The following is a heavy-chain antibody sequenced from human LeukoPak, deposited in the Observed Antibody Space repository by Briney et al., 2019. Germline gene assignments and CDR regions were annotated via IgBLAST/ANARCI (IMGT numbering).Heavy chain of an antibody. CDR2: TIPIFGTA. CDR1: GGTFSSYA. Sequence: ASVKVSCKASGGTFSSYAISWVRQAPGQGLEWMGGTIPIFGTANYAQKFQGRVTITADKSTSTAYMELSSLRSEDTAVYYCASHPRITIFGVVHWGQGTLVTVSS. V-gene: IGHV1-69*06. CDR3: ASHPRITIFGVVH. J-gene: IGHJ4*02. D-gene: IGHD3-3*01.